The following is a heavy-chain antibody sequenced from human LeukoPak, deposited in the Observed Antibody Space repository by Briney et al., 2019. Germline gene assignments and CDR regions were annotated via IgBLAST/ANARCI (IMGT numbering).Heavy chain of an antibody. V-gene: IGHV3-66*01. CDR1: GFTVSSNY. J-gene: IGHJ6*02. CDR3: ARDQEQLLYGMDV. D-gene: IGHD6-6*01. CDR2: IYSGGST. Sequence: GGSLRLSCAASGFTVSSNYMSWVRQAPGKGLEWVSVIYSGGSTYYADSVKGRFTISRDNSKNTLYLQMNSLRAEDTAVYYCARDQEQLLYGMDVWGQGTTVTVSS.